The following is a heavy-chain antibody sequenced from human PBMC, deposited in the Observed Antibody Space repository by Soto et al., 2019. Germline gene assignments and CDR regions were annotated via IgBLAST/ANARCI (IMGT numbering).Heavy chain of an antibody. CDR3: ARGIFGVVTLVGVWFDP. CDR1: GYTFTSYD. V-gene: IGHV1-8*01. Sequence: KVSCKASGYTFTSYDINWVRQATGQGLEWMGWMNPNSGNTGYAQKFQGRVTMTRNTSISTAYMELSRLRSEDTAVYYCARGIFGVVTLVGVWFDPWGQGTLVTVSS. D-gene: IGHD3-3*01. CDR2: MNPNSGNT. J-gene: IGHJ5*02.